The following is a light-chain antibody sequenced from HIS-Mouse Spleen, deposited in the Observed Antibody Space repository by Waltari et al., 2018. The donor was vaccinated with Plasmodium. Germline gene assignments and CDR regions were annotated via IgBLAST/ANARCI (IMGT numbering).Light chain of an antibody. CDR2: TAS. CDR3: QQSYSTWT. J-gene: IGKJ1*01. Sequence: DIQMTQSPSSLSASVGDRVTITCRASQSISNYLNWYQQKPGKAPKFLIYTASTLQSGVPSRCSGSGSGTDFTLTISSLQPEDSATYYCQQSYSTWTFGQGTKVEIK. CDR1: QSISNY. V-gene: IGKV1-39*01.